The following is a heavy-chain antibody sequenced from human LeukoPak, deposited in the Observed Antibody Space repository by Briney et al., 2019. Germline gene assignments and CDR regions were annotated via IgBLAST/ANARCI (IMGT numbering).Heavy chain of an antibody. J-gene: IGHJ4*02. V-gene: IGHV1-18*01. Sequence: APVKVSCKASGYTFTSYGISWVRQAPGQGLEWMGRISAYNGNTNYAQKLQGRVTMTTDTSTSTAYMELRSLRSDDTAVYYCARTATYYYDSSGYYPYDYWGQGTLATVSS. CDR2: ISAYNGNT. CDR3: ARTATYYYDSSGYYPYDY. D-gene: IGHD3-22*01. CDR1: GYTFTSYG.